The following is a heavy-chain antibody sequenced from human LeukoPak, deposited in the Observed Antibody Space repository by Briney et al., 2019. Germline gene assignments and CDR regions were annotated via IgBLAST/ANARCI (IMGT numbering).Heavy chain of an antibody. J-gene: IGHJ6*02. CDR3: AKDRVGPGSYNYIMDV. V-gene: IGHV3-30*18. Sequence: GTSLRLSCAASGFSFSNYGMHWVRQAPGMGLEWVAVLSFNGVNAYYADSVRGRFTVSRENSRNYLQMNSLRAEDTAVYFCAKDRVGPGSYNYIMDVWGQGNPGHRLL. CDR2: LSFNGVNA. CDR1: GFSFSNYG. D-gene: IGHD5-24*01.